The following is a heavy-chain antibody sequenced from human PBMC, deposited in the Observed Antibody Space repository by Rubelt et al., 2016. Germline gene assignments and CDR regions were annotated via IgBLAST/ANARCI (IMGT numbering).Heavy chain of an antibody. CDR1: GGSISSSSYY. V-gene: IGHV4-39*01. Sequence: QLQLQESGPGLVKPAETLSLTCTVSGGSISSSSYYWGWLRQPPGKGLEWIGSIYYSGSTYYNPSLKSRGTISVDTSKNQFSLKLTSVTAEDTAVHYCARLLRSYWYFDLWGRGTLVTVSS. J-gene: IGHJ2*01. CDR2: IYYSGST. CDR3: ARLLRSYWYFDL.